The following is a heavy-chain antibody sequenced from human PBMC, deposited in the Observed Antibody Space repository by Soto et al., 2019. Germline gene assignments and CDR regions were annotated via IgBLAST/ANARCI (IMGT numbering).Heavy chain of an antibody. V-gene: IGHV3-23*01. CDR3: AKGGGAYFGWSYSFAY. Sequence: EVQLLESGGGLVQPGGSLRLSCAASGFTFSSYAMSWVRQAPGKGLEWVSAISGSGGSTYYADSVKGRFTISRDNSKNRLNLQMNSLRAEDTAVYYCAKGGGAYFGWSYSFAYWGQGTPVTVSS. CDR1: GFTFSSYA. J-gene: IGHJ4*02. D-gene: IGHD3-9*01. CDR2: ISGSGGST.